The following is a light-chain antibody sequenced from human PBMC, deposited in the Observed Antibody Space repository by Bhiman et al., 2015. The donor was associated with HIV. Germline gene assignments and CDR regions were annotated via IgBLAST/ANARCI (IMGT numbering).Light chain of an antibody. CDR1: KLGNRY. V-gene: IGLV3-1*01. Sequence: SYELTQPPSLSVSPGQTASITCSGDKLGNRYACWYQQKPSQSPVLVIYQDNKRPSGISERFTGSSSGNTATLTISGAQAVDEADYYCQVWGGSAVIFGGGTKLTVL. J-gene: IGLJ2*01. CDR3: QVWGGSAVI. CDR2: QDN.